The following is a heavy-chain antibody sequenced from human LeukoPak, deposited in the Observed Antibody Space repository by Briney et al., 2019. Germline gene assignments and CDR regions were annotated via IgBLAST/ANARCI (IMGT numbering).Heavy chain of an antibody. CDR2: ISYDGSNK. CDR1: GFTFSSYG. V-gene: IGHV3-30*18. CDR3: AKDPAYYDFWSGYNRDLYYYYGMDV. Sequence: GRSLRLSCAASGFTFSSYGIHWVRQAPGKGLEWVAVISYDGSNKYYADSVKGRFNISRDNSKNSLYLQMNSLRTEDTALYYCAKDPAYYDFWSGYNRDLYYYYGMDVWGQGTTVTVSS. J-gene: IGHJ6*02. D-gene: IGHD3-3*01.